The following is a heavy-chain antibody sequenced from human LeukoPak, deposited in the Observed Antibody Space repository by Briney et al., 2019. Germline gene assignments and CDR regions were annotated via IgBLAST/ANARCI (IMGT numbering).Heavy chain of an antibody. V-gene: IGHV4-34*01. Sequence: SETLSLTCAVYGGSFSGYYWSWIRQPPGKGLEWIGEINHSGSTNYNPSLKSRVTISVDTSKNQFSLKLSSVTAADTAVYYCARLYQLLWGDYYYYYMDVWGKGTTVTISS. J-gene: IGHJ6*03. CDR3: ARLYQLLWGDYYYYYMDV. CDR2: INHSGST. CDR1: GGSFSGYY. D-gene: IGHD2-2*01.